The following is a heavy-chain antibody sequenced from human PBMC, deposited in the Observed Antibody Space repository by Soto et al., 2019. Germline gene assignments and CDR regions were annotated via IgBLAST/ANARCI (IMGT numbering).Heavy chain of an antibody. J-gene: IGHJ4*02. Sequence: QVQLQESGPGLVKPSEILSLSSTVSGGSISSYYWSWIWQPPGKGLEWIGRSYYNGRTNYNPSFKSRDDVSVDTSKNQFSLRLSSVNAADTAVYDCALRTGTPRWDYWCQGTLVSVSS. CDR3: ALRTGTPRWDY. CDR2: SYYNGRT. V-gene: IGHV4-59*01. CDR1: GGSISSYY. D-gene: IGHD1-1*01.